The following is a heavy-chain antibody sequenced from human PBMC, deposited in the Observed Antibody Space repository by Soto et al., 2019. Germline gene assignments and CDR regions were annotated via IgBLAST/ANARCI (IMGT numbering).Heavy chain of an antibody. Sequence: SGPTLVNPTQTLTLTCIFSGFSFSADGVGVGWIRQPPGKTLEWLALIYWDDDTRYRPSLKSRLTITKDSSKNQVVLTMTNMEPLDTATYYCAHAFGGTSWPNDAFDVWGQGTVVTVSS. CDR2: IYWDDDT. J-gene: IGHJ3*01. CDR3: AHAFGGTSWPNDAFDV. V-gene: IGHV2-5*02. CDR1: GFSFSADGVG. D-gene: IGHD3-16*01.